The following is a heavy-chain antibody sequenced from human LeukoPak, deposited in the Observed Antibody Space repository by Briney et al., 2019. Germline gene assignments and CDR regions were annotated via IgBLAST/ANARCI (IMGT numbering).Heavy chain of an antibody. V-gene: IGHV3-9*01. Sequence: GGSLRLSCAASGFTFDDYAMHWVRQARGKGLEWVSGISWNSGSIGYADSVKGRFTISRDNAKNSLYLQMNSLRAEDTALYYCAKGRLVPDSSGYYPIFDYWGQGTLVTVSS. CDR2: ISWNSGSI. CDR3: AKGRLVPDSSGYYPIFDY. D-gene: IGHD3-22*01. CDR1: GFTFDDYA. J-gene: IGHJ4*02.